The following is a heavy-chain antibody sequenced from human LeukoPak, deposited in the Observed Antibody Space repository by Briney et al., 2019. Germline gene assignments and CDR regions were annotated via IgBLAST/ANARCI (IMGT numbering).Heavy chain of an antibody. V-gene: IGHV1-18*01. CDR1: GYTFTSYG. CDR2: ISAYNGNT. D-gene: IGHD2-2*01. Sequence: ASVKVSCKASGYTFTSYGISWVRQAPGQGLERMGWISAYNGNTNYAQKLQGRVTMTTDTSTRTAYMELRSLRSDDTAVYYCARGGVVPAAMGLYYYYGMDVWGQGTTVTVSS. CDR3: ARGGVVPAAMGLYYYYGMDV. J-gene: IGHJ6*02.